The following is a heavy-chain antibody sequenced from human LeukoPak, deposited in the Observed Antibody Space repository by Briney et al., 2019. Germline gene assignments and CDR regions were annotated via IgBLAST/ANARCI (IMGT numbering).Heavy chain of an antibody. CDR1: GGSVSSTSYY. V-gene: IGHV4-39*07. Sequence: PSETLSLTCTVSGGSVSSTSYYWGWIRQPPGKGLEWIGSINYSGSTYYSASLKSRVTISVDTSKNQFSLKLSSVTAADTAVYYCARQYSSSSDYWGQGTLVTVSS. D-gene: IGHD6-6*01. CDR2: INYSGST. CDR3: ARQYSSSSDY. J-gene: IGHJ4*02.